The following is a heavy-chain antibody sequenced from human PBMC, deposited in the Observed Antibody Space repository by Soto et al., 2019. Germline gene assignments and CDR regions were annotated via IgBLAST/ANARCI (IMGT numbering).Heavy chain of an antibody. CDR1: GGTFSSYA. CDR2: IIPIFGTA. Sequence: SVKVSCKASGGTFSSYAISWVRQAPGQGLEWMGGIIPIFGTANYAQKFQGRVTITADKSTSTAYMELSSLRSEDTAVYYCASITIFGVVTLNTYYYYGMDVWGQGTTVTVSS. CDR3: ASITIFGVVTLNTYYYYGMDV. J-gene: IGHJ6*02. D-gene: IGHD3-3*01. V-gene: IGHV1-69*06.